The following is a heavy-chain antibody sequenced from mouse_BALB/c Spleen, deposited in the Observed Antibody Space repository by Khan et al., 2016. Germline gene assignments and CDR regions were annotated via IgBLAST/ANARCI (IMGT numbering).Heavy chain of an antibody. J-gene: IGHJ4*01. V-gene: IGHV9-3-1*01. Sequence: QIQLVQSGPELKKPGETVKISCKTSGYTFTNYGMNWVKQAPGKGLKWMGWINTYTGEPAYADDFKGRFALSLETSDRPAFLLINNLKNEDTATYYCARYGNYYAMDYWGQGTSVTVSS. CDR2: INTYTGEP. CDR1: GYTFTNYG. D-gene: IGHD2-1*01. CDR3: ARYGNYYAMDY.